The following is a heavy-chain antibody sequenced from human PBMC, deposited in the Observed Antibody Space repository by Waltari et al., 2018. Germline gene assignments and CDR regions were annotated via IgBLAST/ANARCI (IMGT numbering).Heavy chain of an antibody. V-gene: IGHV3-30*18. CDR3: AKGLWELPPYYYYVMDV. Sequence: VQLVAPGGGVVQPGGSLRLSCAAFGFPFNPFRMTWVRQAPGKGLEWVALISNDGTDKYYGDSVKGRFTISRDNSKNTLHLQMNTLRAEDTAVYYCAKGLWELPPYYYYVMDVWGQGTTVTVSS. D-gene: IGHD1-7*01. CDR2: ISNDGTDK. CDR1: GFPFNPFR. J-gene: IGHJ6*02.